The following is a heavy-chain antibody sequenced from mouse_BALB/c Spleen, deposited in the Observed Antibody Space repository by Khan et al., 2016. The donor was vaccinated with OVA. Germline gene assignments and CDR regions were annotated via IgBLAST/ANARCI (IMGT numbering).Heavy chain of an antibody. CDR3: ARGGSLTMTSYAMDY. V-gene: IGHV1S136*01. CDR2: INPYNDCT. J-gene: IGHJ4*01. Sequence: VQLQQSGPELVKPGASVKMSCKASGYTFTSYVMHWVKQKPGQGLEWIGFINPYNDCTKNNERFKGKATLTSDKSSSTAYMELSSLTSEDSAVYYCARGGSLTMTSYAMDYWGQGTSVTVSS. CDR1: GYTFTSYV. D-gene: IGHD1-1*02.